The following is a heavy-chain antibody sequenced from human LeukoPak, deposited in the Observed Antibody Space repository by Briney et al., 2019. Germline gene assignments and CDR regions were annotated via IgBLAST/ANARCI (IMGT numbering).Heavy chain of an antibody. Sequence: SQTLSLTCAISGDSVSSNSAAWNWIRQSPSRGLEWLGRTFYRSKWHNDYALSVKSRIAINPDTSKNQLSLHLNSVTPEDTAVYYRARSYSGYVDYWGQGTLVTVSS. V-gene: IGHV6-1*01. D-gene: IGHD1-26*01. CDR1: GDSVSSNSAA. CDR2: TFYRSKWHN. CDR3: ARSYSGYVDY. J-gene: IGHJ4*02.